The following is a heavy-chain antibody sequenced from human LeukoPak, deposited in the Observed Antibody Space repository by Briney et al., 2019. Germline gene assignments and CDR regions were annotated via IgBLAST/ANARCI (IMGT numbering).Heavy chain of an antibody. CDR1: GGSISSGDSY. CDR3: ARDHKTEFDF. V-gene: IGHV4-30-4*01. J-gene: IGHJ4*02. CDR2: IYYTGST. Sequence: SETLSLTCTVSGGSISSGDSYWSWIRQPPGKGLEWIGYIYYTGSTYYNPSLKSRITMSIDTSKNQFSLKLSSVTAADTAMYYCARDHKTEFDFWGQGTLVTVSS.